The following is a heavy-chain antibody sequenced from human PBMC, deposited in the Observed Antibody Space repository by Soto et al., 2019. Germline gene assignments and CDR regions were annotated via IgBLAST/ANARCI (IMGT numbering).Heavy chain of an antibody. CDR1: AGSISSSSYY. Sequence: SETLSLTCTVSAGSISSSSYYWGWIRQPPGKGLEWIGSISYSGSTYYNPSLKSQFSISIDRSKNQFSLRLTSVTAADTAVYYCARRELVYHTFDIWGQGTMVTVSS. D-gene: IGHD1-1*01. J-gene: IGHJ3*02. CDR2: ISYSGST. V-gene: IGHV4-39*01. CDR3: ARRELVYHTFDI.